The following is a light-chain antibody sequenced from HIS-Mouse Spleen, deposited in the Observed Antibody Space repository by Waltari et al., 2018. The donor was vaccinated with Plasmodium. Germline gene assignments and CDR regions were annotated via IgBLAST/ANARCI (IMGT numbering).Light chain of an antibody. V-gene: IGKV1-39*01. CDR1: QSISSY. Sequence: DIQMTQSPSSLSASVGDRVTITCRASQSISSYLNWYQQKPGKAPKLLIYAASSLPSGVPSRFSVSGSGTDFTLSISSLPPEDFATYYCQQSYSTWTFGQGTKVAIK. CDR2: AAS. CDR3: QQSYSTWT. J-gene: IGKJ1*01.